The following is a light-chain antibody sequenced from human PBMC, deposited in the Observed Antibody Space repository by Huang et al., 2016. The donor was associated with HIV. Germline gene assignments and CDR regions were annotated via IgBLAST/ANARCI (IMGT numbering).Light chain of an antibody. CDR1: QDISTY. J-gene: IGKJ1*01. CDR3: QQYDNLPWT. CDR2: GAS. V-gene: IGKV1-33*01. Sequence: DIQMTQSPSSLSASVGDRVTITCQASQDISTYLNWYQQKPGNAPKVLIYGASNLETGVPSRFSGSGSGTDFTFTISSLQPGDIATYYCQQYDNLPWTFGQGTKVEIK.